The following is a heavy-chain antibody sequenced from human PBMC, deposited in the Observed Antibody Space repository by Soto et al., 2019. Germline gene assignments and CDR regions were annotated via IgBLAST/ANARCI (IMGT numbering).Heavy chain of an antibody. J-gene: IGHJ4*02. D-gene: IGHD2-2*01. CDR2: IYSGGYT. Sequence: EVQLVESGGGLIQPGGSLRLSCAVSGFTVSNNYMSWVRQAPGKGLEGVSVIYSGGYTAYGDSVKGRFTISRDNSKNKSFLQMNCRGADHPAVFSCATQPGGGGHWGQGTLVTVSS. CDR3: ATQPGGGGH. V-gene: IGHV3-53*01. CDR1: GFTVSNNY.